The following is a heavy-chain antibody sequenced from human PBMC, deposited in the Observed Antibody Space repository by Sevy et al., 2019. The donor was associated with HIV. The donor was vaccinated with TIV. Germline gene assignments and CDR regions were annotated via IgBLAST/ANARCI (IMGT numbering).Heavy chain of an antibody. CDR1: GITLTPYW. Sequence: GGSLRLSCVASGITLTPYWMHWVRQVPGKGLVWVSRINSDGSSTSYAESVKGRFTISRDNGKNTVYLQMKSLRVEDTAVYFCSRGLYYYDMRGHQEPGDYWGQGVLVTVSS. CDR2: INSDGSST. CDR3: SRGLYYYDMRGHQEPGDY. J-gene: IGHJ4*02. D-gene: IGHD3-22*01. V-gene: IGHV3-74*01.